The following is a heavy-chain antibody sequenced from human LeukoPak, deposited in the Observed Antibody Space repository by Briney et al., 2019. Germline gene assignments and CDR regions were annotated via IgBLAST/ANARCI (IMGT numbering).Heavy chain of an antibody. D-gene: IGHD2-2*02. V-gene: IGHV3-9*01. J-gene: IGHJ4*02. CDR3: AKEARLYCSSTSCYTRGFGY. CDR1: GFTFDDYA. Sequence: GGSLRLSCAASGFTFDDYAMHWVRQAPGKGLEWVSGISWNSGSIGYADSVKGRFTISRDNAKNSLYLQMNSLRAEDTALYYCAKEARLYCSSTSCYTRGFGYWGQGTLVTVSS. CDR2: ISWNSGSI.